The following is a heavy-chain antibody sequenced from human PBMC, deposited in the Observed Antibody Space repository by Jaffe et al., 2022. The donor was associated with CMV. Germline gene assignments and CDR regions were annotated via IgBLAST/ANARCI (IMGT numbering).Heavy chain of an antibody. CDR2: IKSKTDGGTT. J-gene: IGHJ4*02. Sequence: EVQLVESGGGLVKPGGSLRLSCAASGFTFSNAWMSWVRQAPGKGLEWVGRIKSKTDGGTTDYAAPVKGRFTISRDDSKNTLYLQMNSLKTEDTAVYYCTTTILRFLEWTDLYYFDYWGQGTLVTVSS. CDR3: TTTILRFLEWTDLYYFDY. D-gene: IGHD3-3*01. V-gene: IGHV3-15*01. CDR1: GFTFSNAW.